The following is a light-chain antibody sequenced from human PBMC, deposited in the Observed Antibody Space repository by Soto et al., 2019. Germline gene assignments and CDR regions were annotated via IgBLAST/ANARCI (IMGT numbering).Light chain of an antibody. Sequence: EIVLTQSPGTLSLSPGERATLSCRASQSVSSSYLAWYQQKPGQAPRLLIYGASSRATGIPDRFSGSASGTDFTLTINRLEPEDFAVYYCQQYGSSLITFGQGTRLENK. J-gene: IGKJ5*01. CDR2: GAS. CDR3: QQYGSSLIT. V-gene: IGKV3-20*01. CDR1: QSVSSSY.